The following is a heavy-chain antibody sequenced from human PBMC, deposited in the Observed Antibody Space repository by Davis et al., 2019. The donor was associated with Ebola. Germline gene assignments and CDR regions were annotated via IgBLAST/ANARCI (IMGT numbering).Heavy chain of an antibody. CDR3: ARMGGDWFDP. Sequence: SQTLSLTCVVSGASITSDGKSWVWIRQPPGKGLEWIGYIQHGGSAYYNPSLKSRVNMSVDGSNKQFSLKLTSLTAADTAIYYCARMGGDWFDPWGQGTLVTVSS. CDR2: IQHGGSA. V-gene: IGHV4-30-2*01. D-gene: IGHD2-15*01. J-gene: IGHJ5*02. CDR1: GASITSDGKS.